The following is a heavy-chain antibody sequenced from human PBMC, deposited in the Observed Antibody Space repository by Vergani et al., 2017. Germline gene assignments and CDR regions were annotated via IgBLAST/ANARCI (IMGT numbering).Heavy chain of an antibody. CDR1: DYSISSGYY. D-gene: IGHD3-3*01. CDR3: ARESRIGGTSNYFDY. CDR2: NFHSGNT. J-gene: IGHJ4*02. Sequence: QVQLQESGPGLVKPSETLSLTCAVSDYSISSGYYWGWIRQAPGKGLEWIGSNFHSGNTYSNPSLKSRVTISVDRYKNQFYLKVNSVTAADTAVYYCARESRIGGTSNYFDYWGQGTLVTVSS. V-gene: IGHV4-38-2*02.